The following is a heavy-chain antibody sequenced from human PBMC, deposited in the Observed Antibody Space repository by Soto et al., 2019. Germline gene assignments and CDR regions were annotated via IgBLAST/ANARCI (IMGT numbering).Heavy chain of an antibody. CDR1: GFTFSSCS. Sequence: GGSLRLSCAASGFTFSSCSMNWVRQAPGKGLEWVSFISGSGDTKYYADSVKGRFTISRDNAKNSLYLQMSSLRDEDTAVYYCAKYCSSDVCFDYWGQGTLVTVSS. CDR2: ISGSGDTK. D-gene: IGHD2-8*01. CDR3: AKYCSSDVCFDY. V-gene: IGHV3-48*02. J-gene: IGHJ4*02.